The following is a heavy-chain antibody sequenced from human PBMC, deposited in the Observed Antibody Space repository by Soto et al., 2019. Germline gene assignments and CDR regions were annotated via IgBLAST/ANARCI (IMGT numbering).Heavy chain of an antibody. J-gene: IGHJ4*02. CDR3: ARVHYYDSSGFYL. D-gene: IGHD3-22*01. CDR2: ISSSSSYV. Sequence: GGSLRLSCAASGFTFSSYSMNWVRQAPGKGLEWVSSISSSSSYVYYGDSVKGRFTISRDNAKNSLYLQMNSLRAEDTATYYCARVHYYDSSGFYLWGQGTLVTVSS. V-gene: IGHV3-21*01. CDR1: GFTFSSYS.